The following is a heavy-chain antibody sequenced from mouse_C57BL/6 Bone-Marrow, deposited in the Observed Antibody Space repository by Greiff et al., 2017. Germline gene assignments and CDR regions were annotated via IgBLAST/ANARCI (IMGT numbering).Heavy chain of an antibody. J-gene: IGHJ1*03. V-gene: IGHV3-6*01. CDR1: GYSITSGYY. D-gene: IGHD1-1*01. CDR2: ISYDGSN. Sequence: ESGPGLVKPSQSLSLTCSVTGYSITSGYYWNWIRQFPGNKLEWMGYISYDGSNNYNPSLKNRISITRDTSKHQFFLKLNSVTTEDTATYYCARGYYGPYWYFDVWGTGTTVTVSS. CDR3: ARGYYGPYWYFDV.